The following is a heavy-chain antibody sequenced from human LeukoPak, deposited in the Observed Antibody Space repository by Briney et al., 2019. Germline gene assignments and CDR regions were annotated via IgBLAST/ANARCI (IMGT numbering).Heavy chain of an antibody. CDR2: ISYDGSNK. CDR1: GFTFSSYA. Sequence: GGSLRLSCAASGFTFSSYAMHWVRQAPGKGLEWVAVISYDGSNKYYADSVKGRFTISRDNAKNSLYLQMNSLRAEDTAVYYCASGGSSWPWVGSGAFDIWGQGTMVTVSS. D-gene: IGHD6-13*01. V-gene: IGHV3-30-3*01. J-gene: IGHJ3*02. CDR3: ASGGSSWPWVGSGAFDI.